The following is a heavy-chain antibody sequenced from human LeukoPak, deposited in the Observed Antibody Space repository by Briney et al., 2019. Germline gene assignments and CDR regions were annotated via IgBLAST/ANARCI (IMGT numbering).Heavy chain of an antibody. D-gene: IGHD3-10*01. CDR1: GYTFTSYY. Sequence: GASVKVSCKASGYTFTSYYMHWVRQAPGQGLEWMGIINPSGGSTSYAQKFQGRVTMTRDTSTSTVYMELSSLRSEDTAVYYCARENYGSGSYPHPFDYWGQGTLVTVSS. V-gene: IGHV1-46*01. J-gene: IGHJ4*02. CDR2: INPSGGST. CDR3: ARENYGSGSYPHPFDY.